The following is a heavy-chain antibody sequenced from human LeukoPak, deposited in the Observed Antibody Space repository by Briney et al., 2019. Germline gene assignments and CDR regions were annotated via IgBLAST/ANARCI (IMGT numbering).Heavy chain of an antibody. CDR3: ARGFAYGGNSGYYYYMDV. CDR2: IYYSGST. CDR1: GGSISSYY. V-gene: IGHV4-59*08. J-gene: IGHJ6*03. D-gene: IGHD4-23*01. Sequence: PSETLSLTCTVSGGSISSYYWSWIRQPPGKGLEWIGYIYYSGSTNYNPSLKSRVTISVDTSKNQFSLKLSSVTAADTAVYYCARGFAYGGNSGYYYYMDVWGKGTTVTISS.